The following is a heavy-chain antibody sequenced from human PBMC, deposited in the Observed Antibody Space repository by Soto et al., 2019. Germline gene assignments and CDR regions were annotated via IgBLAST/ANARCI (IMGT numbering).Heavy chain of an antibody. J-gene: IGHJ4*02. D-gene: IGHD6-19*01. CDR1: GGSFSGYY. CDR3: ARTMYSSGWSPPYY. Sequence: PSETLSLTCAVYGGSFSGYYWSWIRQPPGKGLEWIGEINHSGSTNYNPSLKSRVTISVDTSKNQFSLKLSSVTAADTAVYYCARTMYSSGWSPPYYWGQGTLVTVPS. V-gene: IGHV4-34*01. CDR2: INHSGST.